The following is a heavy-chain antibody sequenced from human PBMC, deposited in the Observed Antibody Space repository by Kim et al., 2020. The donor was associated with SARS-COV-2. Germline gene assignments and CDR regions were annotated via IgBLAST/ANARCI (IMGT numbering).Heavy chain of an antibody. J-gene: IGHJ4*02. V-gene: IGHV3-15*01. CDR1: GFTFSNSC. Sequence: GGSLRLSCAASGFTFSNSCMSWVRQAPGKGLEWVGCIKSKTDGGTTDYAAPVKGRFTISRDDSKNTLYLQMNSLKTEDTAVYYCTTLATTTYYDILTGYYRLDYWGQGTLVTVSS. CDR3: TTLATTTYYDILTGYYRLDY. D-gene: IGHD3-9*01. CDR2: IKSKTDGGTT.